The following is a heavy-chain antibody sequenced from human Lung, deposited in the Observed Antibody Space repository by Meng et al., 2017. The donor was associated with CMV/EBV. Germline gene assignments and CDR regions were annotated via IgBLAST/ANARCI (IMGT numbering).Heavy chain of an antibody. CDR2: LYPDGST. CDR3: ARTPVRFCNTHMCYAFDY. J-gene: IGHJ4*02. Sequence: QEQPRRSGPRLVKPSETLSVTCIVSSDSITNYFWSWVRQPAGKGLEWIGRLYPDGSTDYNPSLSSRLTLSLDTSKIRFSLKLRSVTAADTAIYYCARTPVRFCNTHMCYAFDYWGQGALVTVSS. V-gene: IGHV4-4*07. CDR1: SDSITNYF. D-gene: IGHD2-2*01.